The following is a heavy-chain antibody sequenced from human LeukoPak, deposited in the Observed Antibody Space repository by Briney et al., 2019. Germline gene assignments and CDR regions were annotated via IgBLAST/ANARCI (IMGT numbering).Heavy chain of an antibody. V-gene: IGHV1-46*04. CDR3: ARDSDSEAPGKFDY. J-gene: IGHJ4*02. Sequence: ASVKVSCKASGYTFTSYYMHWVRQAPGQGLEWMGIINPSGGTTSYVQKLQGRVTMTRDTSTSTVYMELSSVSSEETAVYYCARDSDSEAPGKFDYWGQGTLVTVSS. CDR2: INPSGGTT. D-gene: IGHD3-10*01. CDR1: GYTFTSYY.